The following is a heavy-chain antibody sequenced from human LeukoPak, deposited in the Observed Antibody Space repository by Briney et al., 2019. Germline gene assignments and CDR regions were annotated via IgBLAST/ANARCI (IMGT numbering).Heavy chain of an antibody. V-gene: IGHV3-30*02. J-gene: IGHJ4*02. Sequence: PGGSLRLSCAASGFTFSSYGMHWVRQAPGKGLEWVAFIRYDGSNKYYADSVRGRFTISRDNSKNTLYLQMNSLSAEDTAVYYCAKDRIARYSGKKENDYWGQGTLVTVSS. D-gene: IGHD1-26*01. CDR2: IRYDGSNK. CDR3: AKDRIARYSGKKENDY. CDR1: GFTFSSYG.